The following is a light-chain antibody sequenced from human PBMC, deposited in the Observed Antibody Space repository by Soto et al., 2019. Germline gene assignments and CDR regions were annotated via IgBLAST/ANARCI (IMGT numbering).Light chain of an antibody. Sequence: QSVLTQPASVSGSPGQSITIFCTGTSSDVGRYNYVSWYQQHPRKAPQLIIYEVTNRASGVSNRFSGSKSGNTASLTVSGLQAEDEADYYCSSYAGSNNFAVFGGGTKLTVL. CDR3: SSYAGSNNFAV. V-gene: IGLV2-14*01. CDR2: EVT. J-gene: IGLJ2*01. CDR1: SSDVGRYNY.